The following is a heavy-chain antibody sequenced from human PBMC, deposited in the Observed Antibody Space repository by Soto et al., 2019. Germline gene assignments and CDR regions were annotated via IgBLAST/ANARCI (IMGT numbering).Heavy chain of an antibody. V-gene: IGHV3-30*18. D-gene: IGHD1-1*01. CDR1: GFTFSSYG. J-gene: IGHJ6*02. CDR2: ISYDGSNK. CDR3: AKDALEGDFYYYGMDV. Sequence: QVQLVECGGGVVQPGRSLRLSCAASGFTFSSYGMHWVRQAPGKGLEWVAVISYDGSNKYYADSVKGRFTISRDNSKNTLYLQMNSLRAEDTAVYYCAKDALEGDFYYYGMDVWGQGTTVTVSS.